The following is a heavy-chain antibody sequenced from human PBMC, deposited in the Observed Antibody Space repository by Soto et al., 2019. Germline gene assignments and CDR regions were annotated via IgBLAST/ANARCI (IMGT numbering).Heavy chain of an antibody. J-gene: IGHJ6*02. CDR2: IIPIFGTA. CDR1: GGTFSSYA. V-gene: IGHV1-69*12. CDR3: ARPLYTYXXXXXXXXXXXXXGMDV. Sequence: QVQLVQSGAEVKKPGSSVKVSCKASGGTFSSYAISWVRQAPGQGLEWMGGIIPIFGTANYAQKFQGRVTITADESTSTAYMELSSLRSEDTAVYYCARPLYTYXXXXXXXXXXXXXGMDVWGQGTTVTVSS. D-gene: IGHD2-15*01.